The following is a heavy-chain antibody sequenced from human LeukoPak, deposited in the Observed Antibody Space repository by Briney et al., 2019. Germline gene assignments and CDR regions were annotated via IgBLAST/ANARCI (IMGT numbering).Heavy chain of an antibody. J-gene: IGHJ5*02. CDR3: ARSQSTYYYDISGYLSDP. V-gene: IGHV1-18*01. D-gene: IGHD3-22*01. CDR1: GYTFTSYG. Sequence: GASVKVSCKASGYTFTSYGITWVRQAPGQGLEWMGWISAYNGYTNYAQKLQGRVLMTTDTSTGTAYMELRSLRSDDTAVYYCARSQSTYYYDISGYLSDPWGQGPLVTVSS. CDR2: ISAYNGYT.